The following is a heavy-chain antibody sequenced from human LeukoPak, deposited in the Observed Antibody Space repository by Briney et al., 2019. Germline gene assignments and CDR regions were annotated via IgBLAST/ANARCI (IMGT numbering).Heavy chain of an antibody. CDR1: GFTFSSYG. D-gene: IGHD3-9*01. CDR3: AKDLYFDWLGWFDP. CDR2: YSGSGGST. Sequence: GGTLRLSCAASGFTFSSYGMSWVRQAPGPGLEWVSAYSGSGGSTYYADSVKGRFTISRENSMNTLYLQMNSLRAEDTAVYYCAKDLYFDWLGWFDPWGQGTLVTVSS. J-gene: IGHJ5*02. V-gene: IGHV3-23*01.